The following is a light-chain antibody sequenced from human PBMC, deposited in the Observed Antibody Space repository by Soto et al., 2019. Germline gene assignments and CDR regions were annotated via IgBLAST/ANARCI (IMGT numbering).Light chain of an antibody. CDR2: GSS. J-gene: IGKJ2*01. CDR3: QHSFSNPYT. CDR1: QTISSY. V-gene: IGKV1-39*01. Sequence: DIQMTQSPSSLSASVGDRATITCRASQTISSYLNLYQHKPGTAHKLLIYGSSSLQSGAPATFSGIGSGTDFTLTINILQPEDFATYYCQHSFSNPYTFGQGTKVDIK.